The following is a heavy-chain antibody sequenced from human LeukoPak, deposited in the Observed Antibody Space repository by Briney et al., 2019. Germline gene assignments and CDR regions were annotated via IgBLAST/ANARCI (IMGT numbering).Heavy chain of an antibody. CDR1: GFTVSSNY. CDR2: ISSSSSYI. Sequence: RPGGSLRLSCAASGFTVSSNYMSWVRQAPGKGLEWVSSISSSSSYIYYADSVKGRFTISRDNAKNSLYLQMNSLRAEDTAVYYCARAWVVAAKYYYYMDVWGKGTTVTVSS. D-gene: IGHD2-15*01. V-gene: IGHV3-21*01. CDR3: ARAWVVAAKYYYYMDV. J-gene: IGHJ6*03.